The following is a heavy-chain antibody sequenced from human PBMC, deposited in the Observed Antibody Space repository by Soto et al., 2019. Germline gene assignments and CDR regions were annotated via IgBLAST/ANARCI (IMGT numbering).Heavy chain of an antibody. J-gene: IGHJ4*02. Sequence: QVQLQESGPGLVKPSETLSLTCTVSGGSISSYYWCWIRQPHGTGLERIGFIYYSGSTNYNPSLKSRATMSEDSSKYQFALKLGSVTAADTAVYYCAGRYSSSFDYWGQGTLVTVSS. CDR1: GGSISSYY. CDR3: AGRYSSSFDY. D-gene: IGHD6-13*01. CDR2: IYYSGST. V-gene: IGHV4-59*08.